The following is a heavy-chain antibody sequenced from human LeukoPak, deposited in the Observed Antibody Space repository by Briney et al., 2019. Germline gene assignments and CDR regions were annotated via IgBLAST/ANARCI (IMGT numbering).Heavy chain of an antibody. CDR3: AGSYGDPWAGDY. CDR1: GYSISSGYY. V-gene: IGHV4-38-2*02. J-gene: IGHJ4*02. Sequence: SETLSLTCTVSGYSISSGYYWGWIRQPPGKGLEWIGSIYHGGSTYYNPSLKSRVTISVDTSKNQFSLKLSSVTAADTAVYYCAGSYGDPWAGDYWGQGTLVTVSS. CDR2: IYHGGST. D-gene: IGHD4-17*01.